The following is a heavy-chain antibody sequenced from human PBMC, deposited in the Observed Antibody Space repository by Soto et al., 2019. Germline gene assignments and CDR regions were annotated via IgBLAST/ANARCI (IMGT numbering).Heavy chain of an antibody. CDR1: GFPFSDHY. Sequence: VQLVESGGGLVEPGGSLRLSCEASGFPFSDHYMNWIRQAPGKGLEWISYINFSGVTVYYAASVKGRFTISRDNAKNSLYLQMSRLTAEDTAMYYFVRDPSPRHGFDIWGQGTMVIVSS. CDR2: INFSGVTV. J-gene: IGHJ3*02. V-gene: IGHV3-11*01. D-gene: IGHD2-2*01. CDR3: VRDPSPRHGFDI.